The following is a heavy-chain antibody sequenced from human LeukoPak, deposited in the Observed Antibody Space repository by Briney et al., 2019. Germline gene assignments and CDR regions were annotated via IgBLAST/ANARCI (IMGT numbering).Heavy chain of an antibody. CDR1: GCTFTGYY. D-gene: IGHD4-23*01. Sequence: ASVKVSCKASGCTFTGYYMHWVRQAPGQGLEWMGWINPNSGGTNYAQKFQGRVTMTRDTSISTAYMELSRLRSDDTAVYYCARADYGGNSELDYWGEGTLVTVSS. V-gene: IGHV1-2*02. CDR2: INPNSGGT. CDR3: ARADYGGNSELDY. J-gene: IGHJ4*02.